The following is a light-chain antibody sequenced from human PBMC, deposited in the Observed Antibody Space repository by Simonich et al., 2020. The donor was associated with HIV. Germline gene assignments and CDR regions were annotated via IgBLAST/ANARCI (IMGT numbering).Light chain of an antibody. CDR1: QSISSW. CDR3: QQSFSAPRT. J-gene: IGKJ1*01. Sequence: DIQMTQSPSTLSASVGDRVTITCRDSQSISSWLAWYQQKPGKAPKLLIYKASSLESGVPSRFSGSGSGTDFTLTISSLQPEDFATYYCQQSFSAPRTFGPGTKVEIK. V-gene: IGKV1-5*03. CDR2: KAS.